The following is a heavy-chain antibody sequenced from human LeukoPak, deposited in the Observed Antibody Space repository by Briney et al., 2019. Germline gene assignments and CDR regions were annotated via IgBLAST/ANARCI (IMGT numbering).Heavy chain of an antibody. D-gene: IGHD5-24*01. J-gene: IGHJ4*02. CDR1: GFTFSSYA. V-gene: IGHV3-30*04. CDR3: TRVGYIDEGIDY. CDR2: ISYDGSNK. Sequence: GGSLRLSCAASGFTFSSYAMHWVRQAPGKGLEWVAVISYDGSNKYYADSVKGRFTISRDNSKNTLYLQMNSLRAEDTAIYYCTRVGYIDEGIDYWGQGTLVTVSS.